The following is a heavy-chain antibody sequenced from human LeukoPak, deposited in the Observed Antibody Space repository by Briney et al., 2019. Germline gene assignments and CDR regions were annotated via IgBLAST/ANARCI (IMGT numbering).Heavy chain of an antibody. Sequence: PGGSLRLSCAASGFTFEINTMNWVRQAPGKGLEWVSSITSTSHLYYADSVRGRFTVSRDNAKNSLYLQMNSLRAEDTAVYYCAKDTYYFESIGSLRPALNDNWGQGTLVTVSS. J-gene: IGHJ4*02. V-gene: IGHV3-21*01. CDR1: GFTFEINT. CDR2: ITSTSHL. CDR3: AKDTYYFESIGSLRPALNDN. D-gene: IGHD3-22*01.